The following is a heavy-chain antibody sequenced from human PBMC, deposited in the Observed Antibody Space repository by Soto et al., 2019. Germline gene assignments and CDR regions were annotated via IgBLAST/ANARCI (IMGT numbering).Heavy chain of an antibody. CDR3: ARVLRGDDFWTTDAFDI. Sequence: EVQLVESGGGLVKPGGSLRLSCAASGFTFSSYSMNWVRQAPGKGLEWVSSISSSSSYIYYADSVKGRFTISRDNAKNSLCLQMNSLRAEDTAVYYCARVLRGDDFWTTDAFDIWGQGTMVTVSS. CDR1: GFTFSSYS. D-gene: IGHD3-3*01. J-gene: IGHJ3*02. V-gene: IGHV3-21*01. CDR2: ISSSSSYI.